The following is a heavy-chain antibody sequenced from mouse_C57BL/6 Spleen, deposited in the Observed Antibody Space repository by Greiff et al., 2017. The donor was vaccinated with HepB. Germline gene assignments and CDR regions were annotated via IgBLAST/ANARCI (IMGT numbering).Heavy chain of an antibody. V-gene: IGHV1-15*01. CDR2: IDPETGGT. CDR3: TRERGLRLYFDV. Sequence: QVQLQQSGAELVRPGASVTLSCKASGYTFTDYEMHWVKQTPVHGLEWIGAIDPETGGTAYNQKFKGKAILTADKSSSTAYMGLRSLTSEDSAVYYCTRERGLRLYFDVWGTGTTVTVSS. J-gene: IGHJ1*03. CDR1: GYTFTDYE.